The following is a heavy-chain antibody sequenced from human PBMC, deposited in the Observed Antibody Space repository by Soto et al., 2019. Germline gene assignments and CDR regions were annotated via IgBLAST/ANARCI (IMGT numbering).Heavy chain of an antibody. J-gene: IGHJ6*04. Sequence: SETLSLTCTVSGGSISSYYWSWIRQPPGKGLEWIGYIYYSGSTNYNPSLKSRVTISVDTSKNQFSLKLSSVTAADTAVYYCGRDRGLVVLPAASEYYYYGRDVWGKGPRVTVS. V-gene: IGHV4-59*01. D-gene: IGHD2-2*01. CDR2: IYYSGST. CDR1: GGSISSYY. CDR3: GRDRGLVVLPAASEYYYYGRDV.